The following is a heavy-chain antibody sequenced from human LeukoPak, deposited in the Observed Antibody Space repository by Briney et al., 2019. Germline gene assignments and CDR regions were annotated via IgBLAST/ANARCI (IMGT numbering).Heavy chain of an antibody. CDR1: GFTYSSYE. CDR3: ARDGDHYDFWSGYYTAAFDI. J-gene: IGHJ3*02. V-gene: IGHV3-48*03. CDR2: ISSSGSTI. Sequence: GGSLRLSCAASGFTYSSYEMNWVRQAPGKGQEWVSYISSSGSTIYYADSVKGRFTISRDNAKNSLYLQMNSLRAEDTAVYYCARDGDHYDFWSGYYTAAFDIWGQGTMVTVSS. D-gene: IGHD3-3*01.